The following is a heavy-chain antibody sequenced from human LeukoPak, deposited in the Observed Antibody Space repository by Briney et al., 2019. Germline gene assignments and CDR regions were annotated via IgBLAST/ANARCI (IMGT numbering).Heavy chain of an antibody. CDR2: IQQHGSET. J-gene: IGHJ6*03. Sequence: GGSLRLSCEGSGFTFSNYWMSWVRQAPGKGLEWVANIQQHGSETYYGDSVKGRFTISRDNAKNSLYLQMNSLRAEDTAVYYCAKGGGRGSSSLLYYYMDVWGKGTTVTVSS. V-gene: IGHV3-7*01. D-gene: IGHD6-6*01. CDR1: GFTFSNYW. CDR3: AKGGGRGSSSLLYYYMDV.